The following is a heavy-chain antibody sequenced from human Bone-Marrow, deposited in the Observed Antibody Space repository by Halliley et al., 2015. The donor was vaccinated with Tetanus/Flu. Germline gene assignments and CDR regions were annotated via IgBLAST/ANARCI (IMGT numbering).Heavy chain of an antibody. Sequence: RYFFYSGSPSYNPSLASRVALSLDTSNNRFSLKLSSVSAADTAVYYCARGAYDYTWYYSGMDVWGQGTTVTVSS. D-gene: IGHD4-4*01. CDR2: FFYSGSP. CDR3: ARGAYDYTWYYSGMDV. J-gene: IGHJ6*02. V-gene: IGHV4-59*09.